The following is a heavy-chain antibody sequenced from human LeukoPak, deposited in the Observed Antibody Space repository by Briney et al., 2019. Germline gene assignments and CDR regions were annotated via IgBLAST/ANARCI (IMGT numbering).Heavy chain of an antibody. Sequence: GGSLSLSCAASGFTFDDYAMHWVRQAQGKGLEWVSGINWNGGFIVYADSVKGRFSMSRDNAKNSLYLQMSSLRADDTAFYYCARGSTAYISTLVDNWGQGILVTVSS. D-gene: IGHD1-14*01. CDR3: ARGSTAYISTLVDN. CDR1: GFTFDDYA. J-gene: IGHJ4*02. CDR2: INWNGGFI. V-gene: IGHV3-9*01.